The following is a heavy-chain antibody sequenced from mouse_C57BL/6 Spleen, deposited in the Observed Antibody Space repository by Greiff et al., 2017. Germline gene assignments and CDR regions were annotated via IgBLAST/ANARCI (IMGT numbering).Heavy chain of an antibody. CDR2: ISSGSSTI. V-gene: IGHV5-17*01. Sequence: EVMLVESGGGLVKPGGSLKLSCAASGFTISDYGMHWVRKAPEKGLEWVAYISSGSSTIYYADTVKGRFTISRANAKNTLFLQMTSLRSEDTAMYYCARLITTVVATGMDDWGQGTSVTVAS. CDR1: GFTISDYG. J-gene: IGHJ4*01. CDR3: ARLITTVVATGMDD. D-gene: IGHD1-1*01.